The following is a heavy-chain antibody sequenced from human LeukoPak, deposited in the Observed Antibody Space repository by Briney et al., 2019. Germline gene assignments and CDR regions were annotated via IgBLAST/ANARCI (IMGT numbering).Heavy chain of an antibody. D-gene: IGHD3-3*01. CDR2: INPNSGGT. J-gene: IGHJ5*02. CDR3: ARGQVTIFGVGGSWFDP. V-gene: IGHV1-2*02. Sequence: ASVKVSCKASGYTFTGYYMHWMRQAPGQGLEWMGWINPNSGGTNYAQKFQGRVTMTRDTSISTAYMELSRLRSDDTAVYYCARGQVTIFGVGGSWFDPWGQGTLVTVSS. CDR1: GYTFTGYY.